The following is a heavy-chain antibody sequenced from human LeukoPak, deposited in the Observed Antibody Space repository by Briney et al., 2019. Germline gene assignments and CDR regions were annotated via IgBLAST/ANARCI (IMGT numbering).Heavy chain of an antibody. CDR2: IYTSGST. J-gene: IGHJ4*02. D-gene: IGHD6-6*01. CDR1: GGSISSYY. V-gene: IGHV4-4*07. CDR3: ASNPKRYSSSAGFDY. Sequence: SETLSLTCTVSGGSISSYYWSWIRQPAGKGLEWVGRIYTSGSTNYNPSLKSRVTMSVDTSKNQFSLKLSSVTAADTAVYYCASNPKRYSSSAGFDYWGQGTLVTVSS.